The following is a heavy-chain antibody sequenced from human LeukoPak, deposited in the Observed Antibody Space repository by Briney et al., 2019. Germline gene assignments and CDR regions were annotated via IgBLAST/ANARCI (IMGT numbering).Heavy chain of an antibody. CDR2: ISYDGSNK. D-gene: IGHD3-16*01. V-gene: IGHV3-30*03. CDR3: ARWKGGNDY. CDR1: GFTFSTYG. J-gene: IGHJ4*02. Sequence: TGGSLRLSCAASGFTFSTYGMHWVRQAPGKGLEWVAIISYDGSNKYYADSVKGRFTISRDNSKNTLYLQMHSLRAEDTAAYYCARWKGGNDYWGQGTLVTVSS.